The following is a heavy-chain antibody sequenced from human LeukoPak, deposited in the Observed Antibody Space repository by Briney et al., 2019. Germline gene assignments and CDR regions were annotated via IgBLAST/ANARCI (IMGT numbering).Heavy chain of an antibody. CDR2: IYYSGST. CDR3: ARGAYDDHYDY. D-gene: IGHD4-17*01. Sequence: SENLSLTCTVSGGSISSGDYYWSWIRQPPGKGLEWIGYIYYSGSTYYNPSLKSRVTISVDTSKNQFSLKLSSVTAADTAVYYCARGAYDDHYDYWGQGTLVTVSS. V-gene: IGHV4-30-4*01. J-gene: IGHJ4*02. CDR1: GGSISSGDYY.